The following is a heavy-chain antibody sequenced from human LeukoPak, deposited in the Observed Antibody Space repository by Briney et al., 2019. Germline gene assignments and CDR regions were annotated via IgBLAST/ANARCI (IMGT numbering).Heavy chain of an antibody. CDR3: TTDLFITGTWQGILFDY. V-gene: IGHV3-15*01. D-gene: IGHD1-7*01. J-gene: IGHJ4*02. CDR2: IKSKTAGGTT. CDR1: GFTFSNAW. Sequence: GGSLRLSCAASGFTFSNAWMSWDRQAPGKELEWVGRIKSKTAGGTTDYAAPVKGRFTFSRDDSKNTLYLQMNSLKTEDTAVYYCTTDLFITGTWQGILFDYWGQGTLVTVSS.